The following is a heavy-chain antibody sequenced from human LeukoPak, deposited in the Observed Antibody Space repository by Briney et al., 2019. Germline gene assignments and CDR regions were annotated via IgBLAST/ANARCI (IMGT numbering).Heavy chain of an antibody. D-gene: IGHD5-18*01. CDR2: MNPNRGNT. CDR1: GYTFSSYD. J-gene: IGHJ6*03. Sequence: ASVKVSCKASGYTFSSYDINWVRQATGQGLEWMGWMNPNRGNTGYTQKFQGRVTMTRDTSMSTAYMELSSLRSEDTAVYYCARVDTVNYYYYMDVWGKGTPVTVSS. V-gene: IGHV1-8*01. CDR3: ARVDTVNYYYYMDV.